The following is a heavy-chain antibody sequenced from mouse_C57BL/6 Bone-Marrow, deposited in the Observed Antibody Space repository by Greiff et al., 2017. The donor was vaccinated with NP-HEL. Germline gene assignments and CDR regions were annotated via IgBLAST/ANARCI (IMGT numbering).Heavy chain of an antibody. CDR1: GYTFTSYW. D-gene: IGHD1-1*02. J-gene: IGHJ2*01. V-gene: IGHV1-61*01. CDR2: IYPSDSET. CDR3: ARGNYAPLGY. Sequence: QVQLQQPGAELVRPGSSVKLSCKASGYTFTSYWMDWVKQRPGQGLEWIGNIYPSDSETHYNQKFKDKATLTVDKSSSTAYMQLSSLTSEDSAVYYCARGNYAPLGYWGQGTTLTVSS.